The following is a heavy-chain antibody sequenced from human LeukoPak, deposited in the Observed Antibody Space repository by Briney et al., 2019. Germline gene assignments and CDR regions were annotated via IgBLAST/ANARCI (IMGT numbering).Heavy chain of an antibody. CDR2: ISGSGGST. D-gene: IGHD3-22*01. Sequence: GGSLRLSCAASGFTFSSYAMSWVRQAPGKGLEWVSAISGSGGSTYYADSVKGRFTISRDNSRNTLFLQMNSLRAEDTAIYYCARVDYDTSGYYFGAFDYWGQGTLVTVSS. CDR1: GFTFSSYA. J-gene: IGHJ4*02. V-gene: IGHV3-23*01. CDR3: ARVDYDTSGYYFGAFDY.